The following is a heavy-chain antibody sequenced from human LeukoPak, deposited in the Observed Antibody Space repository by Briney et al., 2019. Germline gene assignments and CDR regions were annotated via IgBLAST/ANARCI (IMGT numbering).Heavy chain of an antibody. CDR1: GYTFTSYG. J-gene: IGHJ5*02. V-gene: IGHV1-18*01. CDR2: ISAYNGNT. Sequence: ASVKVSCKASGYTFTSYGISWVRQAPGQGLEWMGWISAYNGNTNYAQKLQGRVTMTTDTSTNTAYMELRSLRSDDTAVYYCARSGCSSTSCYGWFDPWGQGTLVTVSS. CDR3: ARSGCSSTSCYGWFDP. D-gene: IGHD2-2*01.